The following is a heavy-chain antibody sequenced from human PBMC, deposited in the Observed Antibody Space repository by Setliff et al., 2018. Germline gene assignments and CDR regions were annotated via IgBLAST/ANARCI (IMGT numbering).Heavy chain of an antibody. V-gene: IGHV1-18*01. CDR1: GYTFTNFG. J-gene: IGHJ4*02. CDR2: NSA. CDR3: ARGPPDFVVVPAAAKFDF. Sequence: GASVKVSCKTSGYTFTNFGINWVRQAPGHGLEWMGWNSAYAQKFQGRVTMTTDTPTSTAYMELRSLRSDDTAVYYCARGPPDFVVVPAAAKFDFWGQGTLVTVSS. D-gene: IGHD2-2*01.